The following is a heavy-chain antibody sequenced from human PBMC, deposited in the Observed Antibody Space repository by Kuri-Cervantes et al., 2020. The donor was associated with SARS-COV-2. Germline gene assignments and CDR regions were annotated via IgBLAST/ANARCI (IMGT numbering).Heavy chain of an antibody. J-gene: IGHJ4*02. Sequence: LSLTCAASGFTFSSYGMHWVRQAPGKGLEWVAVIWYDGSNKYYADSVKGRFTISRDNSKNTLYLQMNSLRAEDTAVYYCARSPGAYFDYWGQGTLVTVSS. V-gene: IGHV3-30*19. CDR1: GFTFSSYG. CDR2: IWYDGSNK. D-gene: IGHD3-10*01. CDR3: ARSPGAYFDY.